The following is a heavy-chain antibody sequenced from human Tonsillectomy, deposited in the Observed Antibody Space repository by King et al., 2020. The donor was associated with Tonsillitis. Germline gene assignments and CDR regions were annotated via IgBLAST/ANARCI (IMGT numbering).Heavy chain of an antibody. Sequence: VQLVESGGVVVQPGVSLRLSCAASGFTFDDYTMHWVRQAPGKGLEWVSLISWDGGSTYYADSVKGRFTISRDNSENSLYLQMNSLRTDDTALYYCAKDIGSLTAEGYLDYWGQGTLVTVSS. D-gene: IGHD4/OR15-4a*01. CDR2: ISWDGGST. J-gene: IGHJ4*02. CDR3: AKDIGSLTAEGYLDY. V-gene: IGHV3-43*01. CDR1: GFTFDDYT.